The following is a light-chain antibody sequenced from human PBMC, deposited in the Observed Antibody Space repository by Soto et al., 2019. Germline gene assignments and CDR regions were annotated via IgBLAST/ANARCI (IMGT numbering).Light chain of an antibody. J-gene: IGLJ2*01. V-gene: IGLV2-14*03. Sequence: QSALTQPASVSGSPGQSITIACAGTTSDIGGYKYVSWYQHHPGKAPKLVIYDVTNRPSGVSTRFSGSKSGNTASLTISGLQAEDEGEYYCSSYTSSSTLVFGGGTKLTVL. CDR3: SSYTSSSTLV. CDR2: DVT. CDR1: TSDIGGYKY.